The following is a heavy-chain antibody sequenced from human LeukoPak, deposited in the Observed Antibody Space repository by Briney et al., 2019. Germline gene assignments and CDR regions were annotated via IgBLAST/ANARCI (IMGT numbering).Heavy chain of an antibody. D-gene: IGHD4-17*01. Sequence: PSETLSLTCTVSGGSISSYYWSWIRQPPGKGLEWIGYIYYSGGTNYNPSLESRVTISVDTSKNQFSLKLSSVTAADTAVYYCARTDYGDLNWFDPWGQGTLVTVSS. CDR2: IYYSGGT. CDR3: ARTDYGDLNWFDP. V-gene: IGHV4-59*01. CDR1: GGSISSYY. J-gene: IGHJ5*02.